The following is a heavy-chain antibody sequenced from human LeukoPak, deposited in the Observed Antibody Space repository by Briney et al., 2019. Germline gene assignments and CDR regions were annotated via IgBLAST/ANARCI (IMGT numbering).Heavy chain of an antibody. Sequence: AASVKVSCKASGYTFTSYDSNWVRQATGQGLEWMGWMNPNSGNTGYAQKFQGRAIMTRNTSISTAYMELSSLRSEDTAVYYCARSSSSNYYYGMDVWGQGATVTVSS. J-gene: IGHJ6*02. CDR3: ARSSSSNYYYGMDV. CDR1: GYTFTSYD. V-gene: IGHV1-8*01. CDR2: MNPNSGNT. D-gene: IGHD6-6*01.